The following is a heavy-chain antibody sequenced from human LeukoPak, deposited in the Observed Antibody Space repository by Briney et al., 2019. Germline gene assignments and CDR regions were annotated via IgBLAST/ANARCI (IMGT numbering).Heavy chain of an antibody. CDR3: ARRPPGAYDSSGYYYEGDAFDI. J-gene: IGHJ3*02. CDR2: ISAYNGNT. CDR1: GYTFTSYG. Sequence: GVSVKVSCKASGYTFTSYGISWVRQAPGQGLEWMGWISAYNGNTNYAQKLQGRVTMTTDTSTSTAYMELRSLRSDDTAVYYCARRPPGAYDSSGYYYEGDAFDIWGQGTMVTVSS. V-gene: IGHV1-18*01. D-gene: IGHD3-22*01.